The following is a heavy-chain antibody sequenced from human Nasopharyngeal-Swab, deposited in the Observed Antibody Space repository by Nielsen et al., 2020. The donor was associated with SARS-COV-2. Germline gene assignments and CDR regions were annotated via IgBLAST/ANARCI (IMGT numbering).Heavy chain of an antibody. Sequence: ASVKVSCKVSGYTFTELSMHWVRQAPGKGLEWMGGFDPEEGETIYAQKFQGRVTITADESTSTAYMELSSLRSEDTAVYYCARDRKGAYYYDSSGYSNWFDPWGQGTLVTVSS. V-gene: IGHV1-24*01. CDR1: GYTFTELS. J-gene: IGHJ5*02. CDR3: ARDRKGAYYYDSSGYSNWFDP. D-gene: IGHD3-22*01. CDR2: FDPEEGET.